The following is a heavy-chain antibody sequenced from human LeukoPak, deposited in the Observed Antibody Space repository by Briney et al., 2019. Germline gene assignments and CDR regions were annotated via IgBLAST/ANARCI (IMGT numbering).Heavy chain of an antibody. CDR3: ARGKWLLYPFDS. CDR2: ISSSASTI. Sequence: GSLRLSCAASGFTFSDYYMSWIRQAPGKGLEWVSYISSSASTIYYADSVKGRFTISRDNAKNSLYLQMNSLRAEDTAVYYCARGKWLLYPFDSWGQGTLVTVSS. D-gene: IGHD3-3*01. J-gene: IGHJ4*02. V-gene: IGHV3-11*01. CDR1: GFTFSDYY.